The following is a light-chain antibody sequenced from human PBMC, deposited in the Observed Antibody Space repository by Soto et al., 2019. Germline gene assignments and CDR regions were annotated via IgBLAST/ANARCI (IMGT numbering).Light chain of an antibody. V-gene: IGKV3-15*01. Sequence: EIVMTQSPATLSASPGDRATLSCRASQSVSSSLAWYQQIPGQAPRLLIYDASTRATGIPARFGGCGSGTEFTLTISSLQSEDFAVYYCQQYNNWPPLTFGGGTKVEL. CDR2: DAS. J-gene: IGKJ4*01. CDR3: QQYNNWPPLT. CDR1: QSVSSS.